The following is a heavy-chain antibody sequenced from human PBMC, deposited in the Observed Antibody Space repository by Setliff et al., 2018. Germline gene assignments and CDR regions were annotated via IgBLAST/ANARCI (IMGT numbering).Heavy chain of an antibody. V-gene: IGHV1-18*01. CDR2: ISA. CDR1: GYTFTSYG. CDR3: ARGPLDFVVVPAAGKFDY. J-gene: IGHJ4*02. D-gene: IGHD2-2*01. Sequence: ASVKVSCKASGYTFTSYGINWVRQAPGQGLEWMGWISAYARKFQGRVTMTTDTPTNTAYMELRSLRSDVTAVYYCARGPLDFVVVPAAGKFDYWGQGTLVTVSS.